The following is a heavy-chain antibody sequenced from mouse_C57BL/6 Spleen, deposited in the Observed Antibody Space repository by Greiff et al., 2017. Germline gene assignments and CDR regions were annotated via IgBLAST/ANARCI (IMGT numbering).Heavy chain of an antibody. D-gene: IGHD1-1*01. CDR2: IDPANGNT. J-gene: IGHJ4*01. Sequence: EVKLQESVAELVRPGASVKLSCTASGFNIKNTYMHWVKQRPEQGLEWIGRIDPANGNTKYAPKFQGKATINADTHSNTAYLQLSSLTSEDTAIYYCARSAGSSSYYAMDYWGQGTSVTVSS. CDR1: GFNIKNTY. CDR3: ARSAGSSSYYAMDY. V-gene: IGHV14-3*01.